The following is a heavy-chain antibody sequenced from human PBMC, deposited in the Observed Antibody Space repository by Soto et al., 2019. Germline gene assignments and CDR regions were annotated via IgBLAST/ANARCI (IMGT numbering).Heavy chain of an antibody. J-gene: IGHJ6*02. D-gene: IGHD3-3*01. Sequence: GGSLRLSCAASGFTFSSYAMHWVRQAPGKGLEWVAVISYDGSNKYYADSVKGRFTISRDNAKNSLYLQMNSLRAEDTAVYYCARDTYYDFWSGLALHYYYYGMDVWGQGTTVTVSS. CDR1: GFTFSSYA. V-gene: IGHV3-30-3*01. CDR2: ISYDGSNK. CDR3: ARDTYYDFWSGLALHYYYYGMDV.